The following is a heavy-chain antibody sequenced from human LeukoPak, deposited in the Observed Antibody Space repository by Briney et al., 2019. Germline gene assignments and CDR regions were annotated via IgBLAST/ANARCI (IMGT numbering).Heavy chain of an antibody. Sequence: GGSLRLSCAASGFTFSSYWMSWVRQAPGKGLEWVANIKQDGSEKYYVDSVKGRFTISRDIAKNSLYLQMNSLRAEDTAVYYCARAGGSGYDDYWGQGTLVTVSS. D-gene: IGHD5-12*01. CDR1: GFTFSSYW. CDR3: ARAGGSGYDDY. J-gene: IGHJ4*02. V-gene: IGHV3-7*01. CDR2: IKQDGSEK.